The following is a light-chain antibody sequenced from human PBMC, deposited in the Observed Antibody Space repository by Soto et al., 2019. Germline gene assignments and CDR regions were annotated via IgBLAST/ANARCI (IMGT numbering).Light chain of an antibody. J-gene: IGLJ2*01. CDR2: EDN. Sequence: NFMLTQPHSVSESPGKTVTISCTGSSGSIASNYVQWYQQRPGSAPTTVIYEDNQRPSGVPDRFSGSIDSSSNSASLTISGLKTEDEADYYCQSYDSSNVVFGGGTPLTVL. CDR3: QSYDSSNVV. V-gene: IGLV6-57*02. CDR1: SGSIASNY.